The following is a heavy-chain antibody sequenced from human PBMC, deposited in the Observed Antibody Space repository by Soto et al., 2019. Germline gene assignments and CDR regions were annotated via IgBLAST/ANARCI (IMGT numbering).Heavy chain of an antibody. J-gene: IGHJ6*02. Sequence: ASVKVSCKASGYTFTSYAMHWVRQAPGQRLEWMGWINAGNGNTKYSQKFQGRFTISRDDSKNTAYLQMNSLKTEDTAVYYCTSYYYYGMDVWGQGTTVTVSS. V-gene: IGHV1-3*01. CDR3: TSYYYYGMDV. CDR2: INAGNGNT. CDR1: GYTFTSYA.